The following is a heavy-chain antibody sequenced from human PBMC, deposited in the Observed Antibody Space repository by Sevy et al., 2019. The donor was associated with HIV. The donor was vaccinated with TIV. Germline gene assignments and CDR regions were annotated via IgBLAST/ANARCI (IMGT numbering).Heavy chain of an antibody. V-gene: IGHV3-49*03. CDR3: SKGGSGTGWFDP. J-gene: IGHJ5*02. CDR1: GFNFGDYP. CDR2: IRSKASGGTT. D-gene: IGHD3-10*01. Sequence: GGSLRLSCRASGFNFGDYPMSWFRQAPGKGLASVGFIRSKASGGTTQYAASVKGRFTISRDDSESIAYLQMNSLKIEDTAVYYCSKGGSGTGWFDPWGQGTLVTVSS.